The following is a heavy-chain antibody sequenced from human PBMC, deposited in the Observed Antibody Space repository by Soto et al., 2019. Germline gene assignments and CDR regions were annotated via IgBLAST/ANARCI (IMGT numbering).Heavy chain of an antibody. Sequence: QVQLQESGPGLVKPSETLSLTCTVSGGSISSYYWSWIRQPPGKGLDWIGYIYYSGSTNYNPSLKSRVTISVDTSKNQFSLKPSSVTAADTAVYYCARGVWGYSYGAPFFDYWGQGTLVTVSS. V-gene: IGHV4-59*01. J-gene: IGHJ4*02. CDR3: ARGVWGYSYGAPFFDY. CDR1: GGSISSYY. CDR2: IYYSGST. D-gene: IGHD5-18*01.